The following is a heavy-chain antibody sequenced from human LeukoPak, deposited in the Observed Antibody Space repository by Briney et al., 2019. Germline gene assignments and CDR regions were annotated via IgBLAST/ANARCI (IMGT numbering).Heavy chain of an antibody. J-gene: IGHJ5*02. D-gene: IGHD6-25*01. Sequence: GASVKVSCKVSGYTLTELSIHWVRQAPGKGLEWMGGFDPEDGETIYAQNFQGRVTMTEDTSTDTAYMELNNLTSEDTAVYYCARFAAGPDPYYPWGQGTLVTVSS. CDR2: FDPEDGET. CDR1: GYTLTELS. V-gene: IGHV1-24*01. CDR3: ARFAAGPDPYYP.